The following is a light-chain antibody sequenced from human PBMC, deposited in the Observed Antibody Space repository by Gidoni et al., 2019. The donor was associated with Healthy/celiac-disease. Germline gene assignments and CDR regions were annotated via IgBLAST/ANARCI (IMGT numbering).Light chain of an antibody. CDR2: QDS. Sequence: SYELTQPPSVSVSPGQTASITCSGDKLVDKYACWYQQKRGQSPVLVIYQDSKRPSGIPERFSGSNSGNTATLTISGTQAMDEADYYCQAWDSSTAVFGTGTKVTVL. CDR1: KLVDKY. J-gene: IGLJ1*01. V-gene: IGLV3-1*01. CDR3: QAWDSSTAV.